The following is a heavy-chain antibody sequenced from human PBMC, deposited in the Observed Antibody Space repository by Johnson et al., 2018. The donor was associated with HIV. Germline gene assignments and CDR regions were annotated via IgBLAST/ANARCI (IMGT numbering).Heavy chain of an antibody. CDR1: GFTFSDAW. J-gene: IGHJ3*02. CDR3: ARDLTNWGVGDAFDI. CDR2: ISYDGSNK. D-gene: IGHD7-27*01. V-gene: IGHV3-30*03. Sequence: QVQLVESGGGLVKPGGSLRLSCAASGFTFSDAWMGRVRQAPGKGLEWVAVISYDGSNKYYADPVKGRFTISRDNSKNTLYLQMNSLRAEDTAVYYCARDLTNWGVGDAFDIWGQGTMVTVSS.